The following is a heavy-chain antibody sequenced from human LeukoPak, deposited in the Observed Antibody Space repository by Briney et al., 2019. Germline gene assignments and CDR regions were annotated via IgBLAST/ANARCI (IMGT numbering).Heavy chain of an antibody. CDR1: GGSISSYY. J-gene: IGHJ5*02. CDR3: VSYSGSNRWFDP. D-gene: IGHD1-26*01. CDR2: MYYSGST. V-gene: IGHV4-59*12. Sequence: PSETLSLTCTVSGGSISSYYWNWIRQPPGKGLEWIGYMYYSGSTNYNPSLKSRVTISVDTSKNQFSLRLSSVTAADTAVYYCVSYSGSNRWFDPWGQGTLVTVSS.